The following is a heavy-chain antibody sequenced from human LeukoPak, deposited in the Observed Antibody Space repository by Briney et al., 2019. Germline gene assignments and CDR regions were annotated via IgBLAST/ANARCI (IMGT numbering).Heavy chain of an antibody. CDR1: GYTFTSYD. V-gene: IGHV1-8*03. CDR2: MNPNSGST. Sequence: GASVKVSCKASGYTFTSYDINWVRQATGQGLEWMGWMNPNSGSTGYAQKFQGRVTITRTTSISTAYMKLSGLRSEDRAVYYCARGRSTGYPYYFEYWGQGTLVTVSS. CDR3: ARGRSTGYPYYFEY. D-gene: IGHD5-18*01. J-gene: IGHJ4*02.